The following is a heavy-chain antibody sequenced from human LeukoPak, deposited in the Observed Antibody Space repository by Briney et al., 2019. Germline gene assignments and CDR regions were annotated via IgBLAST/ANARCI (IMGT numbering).Heavy chain of an antibody. CDR3: AKPAGSSLVGSKFDY. D-gene: IGHD6-13*01. Sequence: GGSLRLSCAASGFTFSGYAMNWVRQAPGKGLEWVSVISGSGGSTYYADSVKGRFTISRDNSKNTMYLQMNSLRVEDTAVYYCAKPAGSSLVGSKFDYWGQGTLVTVSS. V-gene: IGHV3-23*01. J-gene: IGHJ4*02. CDR1: GFTFSGYA. CDR2: ISGSGGST.